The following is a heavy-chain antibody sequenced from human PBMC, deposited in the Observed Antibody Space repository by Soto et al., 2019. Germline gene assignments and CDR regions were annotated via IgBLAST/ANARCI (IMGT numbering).Heavy chain of an antibody. V-gene: IGHV4-39*01. Sequence: SETLSLTCTVSGGSISSSSYYWGWIRQPPGKGLEWIGSIYYSGSTYYNPSLKSRVTISVDTSKNQFSLKLSSVTAADTAVYYCARHVCYGDFYDAFDIWGQGTMVTVS. CDR1: GGSISSSSYY. CDR2: IYYSGST. J-gene: IGHJ3*02. D-gene: IGHD4-17*01. CDR3: ARHVCYGDFYDAFDI.